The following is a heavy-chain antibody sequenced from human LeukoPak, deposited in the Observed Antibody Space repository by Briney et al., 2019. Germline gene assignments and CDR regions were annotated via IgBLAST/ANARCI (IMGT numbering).Heavy chain of an antibody. J-gene: IGHJ4*02. CDR3: ARETPSEYCSGGSCYLFDY. CDR1: GYSISSGYY. Sequence: PSETLSLTCAVSGYSISSGYYCGWIRQPPAKGLQWIGGIYHNSSTSYNPSLKSRGTISVDTSKNQFSLKLSSVTAADTAVYYCARETPSEYCSGGSCYLFDYWGQGTLVTVSS. V-gene: IGHV4-38-2*02. CDR2: IYHNSST. D-gene: IGHD2-15*01.